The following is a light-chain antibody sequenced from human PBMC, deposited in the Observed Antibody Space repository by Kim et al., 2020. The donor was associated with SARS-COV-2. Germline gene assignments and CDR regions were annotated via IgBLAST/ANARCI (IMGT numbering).Light chain of an antibody. CDR2: DAS. CDR3: QQCGSCPFA. V-gene: IGKV1-27*01. CDR1: QGISNY. J-gene: IGKJ4*02. Sequence: DIQMTQSPSTLSSSPGDGATITCRASQGISNYLAWYQQKPGRAPRLLIYDASTLPSGIPVRFSGSRSGTDFTLTISSLQPEDVAAYYCQQCGSCPFAFGGGTKVDIK.